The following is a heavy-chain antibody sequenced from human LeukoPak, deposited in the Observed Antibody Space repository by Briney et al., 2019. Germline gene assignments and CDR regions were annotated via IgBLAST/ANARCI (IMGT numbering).Heavy chain of an antibody. V-gene: IGHV3-20*04. Sequence: GGSLRLSCAASGFTFDDYGMSWVRQAPGKGLEWVSGINWSGGSTGYADSVKGRFTISRDNAKNSLYLQMNSLRAEDTALYYCARVTVRGVAGSGDYWGQGTLVTVSS. J-gene: IGHJ4*02. CDR3: ARVTVRGVAGSGDY. CDR1: GFTFDDYG. CDR2: INWSGGST. D-gene: IGHD3-10*01.